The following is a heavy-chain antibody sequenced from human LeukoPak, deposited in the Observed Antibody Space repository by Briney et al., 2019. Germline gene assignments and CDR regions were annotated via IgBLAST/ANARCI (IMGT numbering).Heavy chain of an antibody. D-gene: IGHD3-22*01. CDR3: ARVLTYYYDSSGYYPYFDF. J-gene: IGHJ4*02. CDR2: ISAYNGNK. Sequence: AAVKVSCKASGYTFTRYGISWVRQAPGHGLEWMGWISAYNGNKNYAQKLQGRVTNSTDTSTSTAYMELRSLRSDDTAVYYCARVLTYYYDSSGYYPYFDFWGQGTLVTVSS. V-gene: IGHV1-18*01. CDR1: GYTFTRYG.